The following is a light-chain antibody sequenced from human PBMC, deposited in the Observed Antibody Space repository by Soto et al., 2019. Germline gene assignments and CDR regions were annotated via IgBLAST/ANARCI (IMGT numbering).Light chain of an antibody. J-gene: IGKJ1*01. CDR1: QSITSN. CDR2: GAS. CDR3: QQYNIWPRT. V-gene: IGKV3-15*01. Sequence: EIVMTQSPATLSVSPWERATLSFRAGQSITSNLAWYQQKPGQAPRLLIYGASTRATGIPARFSGSGSGTEFTLTISSLQSEDFAVYYCQQYNIWPRTFGQGTRWIS.